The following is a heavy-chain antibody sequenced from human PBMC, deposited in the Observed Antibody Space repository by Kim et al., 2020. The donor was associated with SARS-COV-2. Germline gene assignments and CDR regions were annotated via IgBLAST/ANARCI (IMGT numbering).Heavy chain of an antibody. CDR2: ISGSGGST. CDR3: AKDRPEFWHIVVVTAKGGGQDYYGMDV. V-gene: IGHV3-23*01. D-gene: IGHD2-21*02. CDR1: GFTFSSYA. Sequence: GGSLRLSCAASGFTFSSYAMSWVRQAPGKGLEWVSAISGSGGSTYYADSVKGRFTISRDNSKNTLYLQMNSLRAEDTAVYYCAKDRPEFWHIVVVTAKGGGQDYYGMDVWGQGTTVTVSS. J-gene: IGHJ6*02.